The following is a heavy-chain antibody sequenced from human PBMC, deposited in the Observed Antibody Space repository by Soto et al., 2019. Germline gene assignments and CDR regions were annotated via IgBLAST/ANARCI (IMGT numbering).Heavy chain of an antibody. V-gene: IGHV4-39*01. CDR3: ARPVDGDYVYAFDI. Sequence: SETLSLTCTVSGGSISSSSYYWGWIRQPPGKGLEWIGSIYYSGSTYYNPSHKRRVTISVDTSKNQFSMKLNTVTAADTAVYYCARPVDGDYVYAFDIWGQGTMVTVSS. D-gene: IGHD4-17*01. CDR2: IYYSGST. CDR1: GGSISSSSYY. J-gene: IGHJ3*02.